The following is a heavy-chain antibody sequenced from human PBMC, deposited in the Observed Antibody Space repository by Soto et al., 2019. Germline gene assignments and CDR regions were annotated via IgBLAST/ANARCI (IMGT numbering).Heavy chain of an antibody. V-gene: IGHV3-23*01. J-gene: IGHJ4*02. Sequence: PVGSLRLSCAASGFTFSSYAMSWVRQAPGKGLEWVSAISGSGGSTYYADSVKGRFTISRDNSKNTLYLQMNSLRAEDTAVYYCAAAFGGVIVPFDYWGQGTLVTVSS. CDR3: AAAFGGVIVPFDY. D-gene: IGHD3-16*02. CDR1: GFTFSSYA. CDR2: ISGSGGST.